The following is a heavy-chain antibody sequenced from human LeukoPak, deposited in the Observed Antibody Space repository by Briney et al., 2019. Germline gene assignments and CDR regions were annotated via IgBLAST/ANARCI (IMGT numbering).Heavy chain of an antibody. J-gene: IGHJ1*01. CDR1: VFTFSNYC. V-gene: IGHV3-7*01. D-gene: IGHD3-22*01. Sequence: GGSLRLSCEVSVFTFSNYCMGWVRQSPGKGLQWVANIKTDGSEKYYVDSVKGRFTISRDNAKNSLYLQMNSLRAEDTAVYYCATYSSLNRREFQFWGQGTLVTVSS. CDR2: IKTDGSEK. CDR3: ATYSSLNRREFQF.